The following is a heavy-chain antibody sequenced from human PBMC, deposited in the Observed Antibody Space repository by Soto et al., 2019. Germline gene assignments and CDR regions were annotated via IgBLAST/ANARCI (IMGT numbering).Heavy chain of an antibody. V-gene: IGHV2-5*02. CDR2: IYWADDK. Sequence: SGPTLVNPTQTLTLTCTFSGFSLSTSGVGVGWIRQPPGKALEWLALIYWADDKRYSPSLKSRLTITKETSKNQVVLTMTNMDPVDTATYYCAQSYDSSGYYYFIFGYWGQGTLVTVSS. CDR3: AQSYDSSGYYYFIFGY. J-gene: IGHJ4*02. D-gene: IGHD3-22*01. CDR1: GFSLSTSGVG.